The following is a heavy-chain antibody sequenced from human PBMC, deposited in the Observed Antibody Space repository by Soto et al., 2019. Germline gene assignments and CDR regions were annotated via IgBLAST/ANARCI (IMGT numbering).Heavy chain of an antibody. CDR1: GFTFSSYG. Sequence: QVQLVESGGGVVQPGRSLRLSCAASGFTFSSYGMHWVRQAPGKGLEWVAVISYDGSNKYYADSVKGRFTISRDNSKNPLYLQMNSLRAEDTAVYYCAKDRYDSQTPGVDYWGQGTLVTVSS. CDR2: ISYDGSNK. D-gene: IGHD3-22*01. CDR3: AKDRYDSQTPGVDY. V-gene: IGHV3-30*18. J-gene: IGHJ4*02.